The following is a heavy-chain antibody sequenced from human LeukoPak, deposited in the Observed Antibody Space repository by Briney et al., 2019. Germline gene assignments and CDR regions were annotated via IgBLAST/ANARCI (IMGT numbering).Heavy chain of an antibody. CDR3: ARASPASYGDFDI. J-gene: IGHJ3*02. CDR1: GFTFSSYW. Sequence: PGGSLRLSCAASGFTFSSYWMHWVRQGPGKGLLWGSRIKTDGSSTNYADSVKGRFTISRDNAKDTLYLQMNSLRVEDTAVYYCARASPASYGDFDIWGQGTMVTVSS. D-gene: IGHD4-17*01. CDR2: IKTDGSST. V-gene: IGHV3-74*01.